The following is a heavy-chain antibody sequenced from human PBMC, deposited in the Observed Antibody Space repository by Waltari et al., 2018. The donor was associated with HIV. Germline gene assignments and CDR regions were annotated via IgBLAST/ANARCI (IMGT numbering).Heavy chain of an antibody. D-gene: IGHD3-3*01. J-gene: IGHJ4*02. Sequence: EVKLVESAGRLVQPRGSLRLSCVSSGFTFSRYRMHSVRQAPGNGLVWISRVSSDGNSTVYADSVKGRFTISRDNAKNTLFLQMNSLRVEDTAVYFCARSLYYDFWSAYPPDYWGQGTRVTVSS. CDR3: ARSLYYDFWSAYPPDY. CDR1: GFTFSRYR. CDR2: VSSDGNST. V-gene: IGHV3-74*03.